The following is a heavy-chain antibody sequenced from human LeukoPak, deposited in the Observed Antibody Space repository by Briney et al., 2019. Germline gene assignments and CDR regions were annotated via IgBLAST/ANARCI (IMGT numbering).Heavy chain of an antibody. V-gene: IGHV1-18*01. CDR1: GYTLIRYS. D-gene: IGHD2-2*01. Sequence: RASVKVSCTASGYTLIRYSISGVRQAPGQGLKWMGWISAYNVHTNYAQKLQGRVTMTTDTSTSTAYRELRSLRPDDTAVYYCARGHCSSDTCDLPEYFQHGGQGTLVTVSS. CDR3: ARGHCSSDTCDLPEYFQH. CDR2: ISAYNVHT. J-gene: IGHJ1*01.